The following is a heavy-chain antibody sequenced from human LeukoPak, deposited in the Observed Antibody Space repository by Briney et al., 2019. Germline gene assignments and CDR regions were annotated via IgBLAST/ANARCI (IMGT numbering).Heavy chain of an antibody. CDR3: ARHRSGGSQDDAFDI. CDR2: IKQDGSEK. Sequence: PGGSLRLSCAASEFTFPMYWMTWVRRAPGKGLEWVADIKQDGSEKYYVDSVKGRFTISRQNAKNSLFLQMNSLRAEDTAVYYCARHRSGGSQDDAFDIWGQGTMVTVSS. D-gene: IGHD2-15*01. V-gene: IGHV3-7*01. CDR1: EFTFPMYW. J-gene: IGHJ3*02.